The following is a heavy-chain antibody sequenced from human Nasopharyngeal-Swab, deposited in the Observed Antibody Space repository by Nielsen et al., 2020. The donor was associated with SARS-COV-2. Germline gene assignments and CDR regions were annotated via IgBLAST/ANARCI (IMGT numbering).Heavy chain of an antibody. Sequence: GGSLRLSCAASGFTFSDYAIHWVRQAPGKGLEWLAFTSYDGGNKLYADSVRGRLSIFGDNSKSTLYLQMNSLRAEDTAVYYCAREDSSGWGAFDYWGLGTLVAVSS. CDR1: GFTFSDYA. CDR2: TSYDGGNK. CDR3: AREDSSGWGAFDY. V-gene: IGHV3-30-3*01. D-gene: IGHD6-19*01. J-gene: IGHJ4*02.